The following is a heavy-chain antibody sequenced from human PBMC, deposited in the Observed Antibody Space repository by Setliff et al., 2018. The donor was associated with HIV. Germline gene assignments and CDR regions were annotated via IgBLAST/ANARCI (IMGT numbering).Heavy chain of an antibody. V-gene: IGHV4-34*01. D-gene: IGHD3-3*01. CDR1: GGSFSGYY. J-gene: IGHJ4*02. Sequence: PSETLSLTCTVYGGSFSGYYWSWIRQPPGMGLEWIGEINQSGNTNYNPSLKSRVTITADPSKNQFSLKLSSVTAADTAVYYCASRYYNFWSGYYDYWGQGTLVTV. CDR2: INQSGNT. CDR3: ASRYYNFWSGYYDY.